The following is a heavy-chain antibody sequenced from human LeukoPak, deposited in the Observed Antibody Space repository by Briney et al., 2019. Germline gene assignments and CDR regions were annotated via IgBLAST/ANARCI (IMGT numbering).Heavy chain of an antibody. Sequence: SETLSLTCTVSGGSITGGSYYWAWIRQSPGKGLQWIGSVYYSGSTHYSSSLKSRVTISVDTSKNLFSLRLTSVTAADTAIYYCARHYGPWGQGTLVTVSS. CDR2: VYYSGST. CDR1: GGSITGGSYY. CDR3: ARHYGP. V-gene: IGHV4-39*01. D-gene: IGHD3-10*01. J-gene: IGHJ5*02.